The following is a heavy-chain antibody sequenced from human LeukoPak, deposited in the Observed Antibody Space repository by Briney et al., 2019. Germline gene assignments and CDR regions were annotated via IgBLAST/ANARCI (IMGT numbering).Heavy chain of an antibody. D-gene: IGHD6-13*01. CDR2: IIPIFGTA. CDR3: ASLVEAAANFDY. Sequence: SVTVSCKASGGTFSSYAISWVRQAPGQGLEWMGGIIPIFGTANYAQKFQGRVTITTDESTSTAYMELSSLRSEDTAVYYCASLVEAAANFDYWGQGTLVTVSS. V-gene: IGHV1-69*05. CDR1: GGTFSSYA. J-gene: IGHJ4*02.